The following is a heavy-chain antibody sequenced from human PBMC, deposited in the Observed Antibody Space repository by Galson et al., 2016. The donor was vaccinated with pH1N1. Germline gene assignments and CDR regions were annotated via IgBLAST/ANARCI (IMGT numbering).Heavy chain of an antibody. CDR3: ARGQGYHLQRGWFDP. CDR1: GVTFNSNA. D-gene: IGHD2-15*01. V-gene: IGHV1-69*05. J-gene: IGHJ5*02. Sequence: SVKVSCKASGVTFNSNAFTWVRQAPGQEPEWMGGIIPMFGITNYAQKFQGRVTISTDELKSTAFMELSSLTSDDTAVYYCARGQGYHLQRGWFDPWGQGTLVSVSS. CDR2: IIPMFGIT.